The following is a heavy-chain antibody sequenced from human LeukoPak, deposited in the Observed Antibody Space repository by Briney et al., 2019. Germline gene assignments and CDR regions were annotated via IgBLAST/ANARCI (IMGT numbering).Heavy chain of an antibody. CDR1: GFTVSRNY. Sequence: GGSLRLSCAASGFTVSRNYMSWVRQAPGKGLEWVSVIYSGGSTYYADSVKGRFTISRDNSKNTLYLQVNSLRAEDTAVYYCAREPRRSYYSLYYFDSWGQGTLVTVSS. J-gene: IGHJ4*02. CDR3: AREPRRSYYSLYYFDS. V-gene: IGHV3-66*01. CDR2: IYSGGST. D-gene: IGHD3-22*01.